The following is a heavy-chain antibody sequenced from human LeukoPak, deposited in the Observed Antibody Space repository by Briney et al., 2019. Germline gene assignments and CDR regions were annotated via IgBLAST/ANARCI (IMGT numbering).Heavy chain of an antibody. Sequence: GRSLRLSCAASGFTFSSYGMRWVRQAPGKGLERVAVIWYDGSNKYYADSVKGRFTISRDNSKNTLYLQMNSLRAEDTAVYYCARVATKDVSAFDIWGQGTMVTVSS. J-gene: IGHJ3*02. D-gene: IGHD2-21*02. CDR2: IWYDGSNK. V-gene: IGHV3-33*01. CDR1: GFTFSSYG. CDR3: ARVATKDVSAFDI.